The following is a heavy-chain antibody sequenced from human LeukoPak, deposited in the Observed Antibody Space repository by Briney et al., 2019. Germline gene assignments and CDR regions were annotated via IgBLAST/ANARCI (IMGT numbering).Heavy chain of an antibody. CDR3: AKVKVGATIDY. CDR2: ISESGVGT. CDR1: GFTFRSYA. Sequence: GGSLRLACAASGFTFRSYAMNWVRQAPGKGLEWVSGISESGVGTNYADSVKGRFTTSRDNSKNTLYLQMNSLRAEDTAVYYCAKVKVGATIDYWGQGTLVTVSS. J-gene: IGHJ4*02. D-gene: IGHD1-26*01. V-gene: IGHV3-23*01.